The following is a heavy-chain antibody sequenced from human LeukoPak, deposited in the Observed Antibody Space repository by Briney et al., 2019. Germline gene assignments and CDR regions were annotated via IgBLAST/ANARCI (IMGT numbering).Heavy chain of an antibody. Sequence: GGSLRLSCAASGFTFSSCWMSWVRQAPGKGLEWVANIKQDGSEKYYVDSVKGRFTISRDNAKNSLYLQMNSLRAEDTAMYYCAILLGGQTIFDYWGQGALVTVSS. V-gene: IGHV3-7*01. CDR2: IKQDGSEK. CDR1: GFTFSSCW. J-gene: IGHJ4*02. CDR3: AILLGGQTIFDY. D-gene: IGHD3-16*01.